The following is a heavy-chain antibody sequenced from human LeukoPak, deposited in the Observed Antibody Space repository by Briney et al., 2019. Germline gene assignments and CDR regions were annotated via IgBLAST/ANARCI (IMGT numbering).Heavy chain of an antibody. J-gene: IGHJ5*02. CDR3: ASGPGPPRGETDLKYNWFDP. Sequence: SVTLSLTCAVYGGSFSGYYWSWIRQPPGKGLEWIGEINHSGSTNYNPSLKSRVTISVDTSKNQFSLKLSSVTAADTAVYYCASGPGPPRGETDLKYNWFDPWGQGTLVTVSS. CDR2: INHSGST. D-gene: IGHD3-10*01. CDR1: GGSFSGYY. V-gene: IGHV4-34*01.